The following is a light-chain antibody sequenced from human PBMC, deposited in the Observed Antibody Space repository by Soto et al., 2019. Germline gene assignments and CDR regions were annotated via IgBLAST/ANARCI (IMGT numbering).Light chain of an antibody. CDR2: DAS. Sequence: DIHLALFSSTLSAPLGHSLAVTCRASQTIGSWLAWYQQQPGRATNVLIFDASSFESGVPSRFGGGGAGTLFTITITSLHPDFFASYYCQHCFWHWTFGQGTKVDIK. J-gene: IGKJ1*01. CDR1: QTIGSW. CDR3: QHCFWHWT. V-gene: IGKV1-5*01.